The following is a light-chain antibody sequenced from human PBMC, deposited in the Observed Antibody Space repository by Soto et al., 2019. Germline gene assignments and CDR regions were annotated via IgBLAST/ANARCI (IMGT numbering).Light chain of an antibody. CDR3: CSYACSYTLV. CDR2: DVS. V-gene: IGLV2-11*01. Sequence: QSALTQPASVSGSPGQSVTISCTGTSSDVGGYNHVSWYQQHPGKAPKLMIYDVSKRPSGVPDRFSGSKSGNTASLTISGLQAEDEADYYCCSYACSYTLVFGGGTKLTVL. CDR1: SSDVGGYNH. J-gene: IGLJ2*01.